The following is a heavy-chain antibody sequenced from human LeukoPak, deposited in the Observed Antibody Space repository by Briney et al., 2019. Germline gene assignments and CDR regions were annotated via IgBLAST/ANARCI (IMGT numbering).Heavy chain of an antibody. Sequence: ASVKVSCKASGYSFTGYYIHWVRQAPGQGLEWMGWINPNSGGTNYAQKLQGRQSMTRDTSMSTAYLELSSLRSDDTAVYHCARGVTNGDYGRMFDRWGQGTLVTVSS. V-gene: IGHV1-2*02. J-gene: IGHJ5*02. D-gene: IGHD4-17*01. CDR1: GYSFTGYY. CDR2: INPNSGGT. CDR3: ARGVTNGDYGRMFDR.